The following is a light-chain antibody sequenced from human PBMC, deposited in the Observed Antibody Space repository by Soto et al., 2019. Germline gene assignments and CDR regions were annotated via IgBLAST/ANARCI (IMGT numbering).Light chain of an antibody. J-gene: IGKJ1*01. CDR3: HGWT. V-gene: IGKV1-5*01. Sequence: DIQMTQSPSTLSASVGDRVTITCRASQSISSWLAWYQQKPGKAPKLLIYDASSLESVVPSRFSGSGSGTEFSLTTNSLQTDDFATYYCHGWTFGQGTKVEIK. CDR2: DAS. CDR1: QSISSW.